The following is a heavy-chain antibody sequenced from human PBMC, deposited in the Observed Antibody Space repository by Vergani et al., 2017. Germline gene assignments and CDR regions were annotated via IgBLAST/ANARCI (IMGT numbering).Heavy chain of an antibody. CDR2: IRYDGSNK. Sequence: QVQLVESGGGVVQPGGSLRLSCAASGLTFSSYGMHWVRQAPGKGLEWVAFIRYDGSNKYYADSVKGRFTISRDNAKNMMYLQLNSLRDEDTAVYYCARDGRIDAEGTELDYWGQGTLVTVSS. CDR3: ARDGRIDAEGTELDY. D-gene: IGHD1-14*01. J-gene: IGHJ4*02. CDR1: GLTFSSYG. V-gene: IGHV3-30*02.